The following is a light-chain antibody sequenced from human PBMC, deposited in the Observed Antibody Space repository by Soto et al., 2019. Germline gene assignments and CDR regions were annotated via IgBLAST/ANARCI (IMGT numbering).Light chain of an antibody. J-gene: IGLJ1*01. CDR2: GNT. V-gene: IGLV1-40*01. CDR3: RSYENSLGGLSV. CDR1: STNIGAGYD. Sequence: QSVLTQPPSVSGAPGRTATISCAGSSTNIGAGYDVHWYQHLPGTAPKLLIYGNTNRPSGVPDRFSGSKSGTSASLAISGLQAEDEADYCCRSYENSLGGLSVFGSGTDVAGL.